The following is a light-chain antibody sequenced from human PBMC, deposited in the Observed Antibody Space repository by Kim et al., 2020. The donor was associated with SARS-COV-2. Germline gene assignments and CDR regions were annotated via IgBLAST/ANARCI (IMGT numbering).Light chain of an antibody. V-gene: IGLV2-11*01. CDR1: NSAVGDYDY. J-gene: IGLJ2*01. Sequence: GQSVTISCTGTNSAVGDYDYVSWYRHHPGKAPKLMIYHVNKQPSGVPDRFSGSKSGNTASLTISGLQAEDEADYYCCSYAGNYKVVFGGGTQLTVL. CDR2: HVN. CDR3: CSYAGNYKVV.